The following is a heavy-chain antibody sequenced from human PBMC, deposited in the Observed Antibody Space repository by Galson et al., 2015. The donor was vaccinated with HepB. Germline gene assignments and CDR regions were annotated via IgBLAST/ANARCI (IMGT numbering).Heavy chain of an antibody. J-gene: IGHJ4*02. Sequence: LRLSCAVSGFTFSSYWMHWVRQAPGKGLVWVSRIDSDATSTSYADSAKGRFTISRDNAKSTLYLQMNSLRAEDTAVYYSARVSNGFLFDYWGQGTLVTVSS. D-gene: IGHD2-8*01. CDR1: GFTFSSYW. CDR2: IDSDATST. V-gene: IGHV3-74*01. CDR3: ARVSNGFLFDY.